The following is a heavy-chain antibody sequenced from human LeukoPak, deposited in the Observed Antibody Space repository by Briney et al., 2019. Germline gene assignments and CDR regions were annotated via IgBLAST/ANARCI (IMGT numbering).Heavy chain of an antibody. V-gene: IGHV4-38-2*02. CDR2: TDDGGTT. J-gene: IGHJ6*03. D-gene: IGHD1-1*01. CDR3: ARWPATHRDYYYYYYMDV. Sequence: MASQTLSLTWTVDCYSISSGYYGGCSRQPPGRGLEWIGITDDGGTTYYQSSLKSRVSISVDTSKNQFSLKLSSVTAADTAVYYCARWPATHRDYYYYYYMDVWGKGTTVTVSS. CDR1: CYSISSGYY.